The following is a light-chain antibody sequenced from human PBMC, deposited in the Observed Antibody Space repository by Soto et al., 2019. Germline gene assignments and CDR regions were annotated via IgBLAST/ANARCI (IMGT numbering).Light chain of an antibody. J-gene: IGLJ2*01. CDR3: QSYDSSLSVHVV. CDR2: GNS. V-gene: IGLV1-40*01. CDR1: SSNIGAGYD. Sequence: QAVVTQPPSVSGAPGQRVTISCNGSSSNIGAGYDVHWYQQLPGTAPKLLIYGNSNRPSGVPDRFSGSKSGTSASLAITGLQAEDEADYYCQSYDSSLSVHVVFGGGTQLTVL.